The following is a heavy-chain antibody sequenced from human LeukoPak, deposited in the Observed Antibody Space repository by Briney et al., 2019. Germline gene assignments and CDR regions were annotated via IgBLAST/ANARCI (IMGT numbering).Heavy chain of an antibody. D-gene: IGHD6-19*01. CDR3: TKANTAVAAFGYFDL. CDR2: ISGSGGIT. CDR1: GFTFSIYA. Sequence: PGGFLRLSCAASGFTFSIYAMSWVRQAPGKGLEWVSGISGSGGITYYADSVKGRFTISRDNSRNTLHLQMNSLRADDTAVYYCTKANTAVAAFGYFDLWGRGTLVTVSS. J-gene: IGHJ2*01. V-gene: IGHV3-23*01.